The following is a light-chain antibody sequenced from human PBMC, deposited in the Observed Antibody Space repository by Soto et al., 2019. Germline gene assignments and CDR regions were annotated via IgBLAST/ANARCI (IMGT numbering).Light chain of an antibody. Sequence: EIVMTQSPATLSVSPGGRATLSCKASQSVTSNLAWYQHKPGQAPRLLTYRATARAAGIPVRFGGSGSGTEFTLTISSLQSEDFAIYYCQQYDDWPLTFGQGTKVDIK. V-gene: IGKV3-15*01. CDR1: QSVTSN. CDR3: QQYDDWPLT. CDR2: RAT. J-gene: IGKJ1*01.